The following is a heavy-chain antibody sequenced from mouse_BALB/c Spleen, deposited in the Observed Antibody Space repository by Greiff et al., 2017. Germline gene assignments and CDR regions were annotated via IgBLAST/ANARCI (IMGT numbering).Heavy chain of an antibody. D-gene: IGHD2-14*01. Sequence: VQLKESGPELVKPGASVKMSCKASGYTFTSYVMHWVKQKPGKGLEWIGYINPYNDGTKYNEKFKGKATLTSDKTYSTAYMELSSLTSEDSAVYYCARGTYYRYDGYAMDYWGQGTSVTVSS. CDR2: INPYNDGT. J-gene: IGHJ4*01. V-gene: IGHV1-14*01. CDR1: GYTFTSYV. CDR3: ARGTYYRYDGYAMDY.